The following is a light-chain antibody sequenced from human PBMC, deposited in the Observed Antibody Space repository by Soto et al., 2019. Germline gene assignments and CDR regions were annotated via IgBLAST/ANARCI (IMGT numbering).Light chain of an antibody. V-gene: IGKV1-5*01. CDR3: QQYNSFPT. CDR1: QTIFNW. J-gene: IGKJ1*01. CDR2: DAS. Sequence: DIQMTQSPSTLSASVGDRVTITCRASQTIFNWLAWYQRKPGRAPNLLIYDASSLESGVPSRFSGSGSGTEFTLTISSLQPDDSATYYCQQYNSFPTFGQGTKVEIK.